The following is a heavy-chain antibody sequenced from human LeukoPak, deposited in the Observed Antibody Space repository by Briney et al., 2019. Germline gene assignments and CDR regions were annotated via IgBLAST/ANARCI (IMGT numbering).Heavy chain of an antibody. CDR2: ISSSSSYI. Sequence: GGSLRLSCAASGFTFSSYSMNWVRQAPGKGLEWVSSISSSSSYIYYADSVKGRFTISRDNAKNSLYLQMNSLGAEDTAVYYCARGGGRQEMATITGYYYYMDVWGKGTTVTVSS. CDR3: ARGGGRQEMATITGYYYYMDV. V-gene: IGHV3-21*01. CDR1: GFTFSSYS. D-gene: IGHD5-24*01. J-gene: IGHJ6*03.